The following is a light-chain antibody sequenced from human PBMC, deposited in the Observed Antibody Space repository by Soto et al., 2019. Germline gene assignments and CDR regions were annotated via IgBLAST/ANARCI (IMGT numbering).Light chain of an antibody. CDR2: RAS. V-gene: IGKV3-15*01. J-gene: IGKJ1*01. CDR1: QSVTSN. Sequence: IVMTQSPATLSVSPGERATLSCRASQSVTSNLAWYQQKPGQAPRHLIYRASTRATGIPARFSGTGSGTEFTLTIRKLEPEDFAVYYCQQYGSSRWTFGQGTKVDI. CDR3: QQYGSSRWT.